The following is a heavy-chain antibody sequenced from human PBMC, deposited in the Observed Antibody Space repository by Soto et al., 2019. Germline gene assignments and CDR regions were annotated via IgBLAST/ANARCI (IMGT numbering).Heavy chain of an antibody. CDR3: ARIQRTYYYFWSVDNWFDP. D-gene: IGHD3-3*01. Sequence: QVTLKESGPVLVKPTETLTLTCTVSGFSLSNARMGVSWIRQPPGKALEWLAHIFSNDEKSYSTSLKSRLTISKDTSQSQVVLTMPNMDPVDTATYYCARIQRTYYYFWSVDNWFDPWGQGTLVTVSS. V-gene: IGHV2-26*01. J-gene: IGHJ5*02. CDR2: IFSNDEK. CDR1: GFSLSNARMG.